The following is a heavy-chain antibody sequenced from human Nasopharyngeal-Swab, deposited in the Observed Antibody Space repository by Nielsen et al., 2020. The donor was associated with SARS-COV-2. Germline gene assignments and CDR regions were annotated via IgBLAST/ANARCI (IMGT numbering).Heavy chain of an antibody. CDR2: INTNTGNP. CDR3: ARVGRQYYFDY. V-gene: IGHV7-4-1*02. D-gene: IGHD1-26*01. J-gene: IGHJ4*02. Sequence: WVRQAPGQGLGWMGWINTNTGNPTYAQGFTGRFVFSLDTSVSTAYLQISSLKAEDTAVYYCARVGRQYYFDYWGQGTLVTVSS.